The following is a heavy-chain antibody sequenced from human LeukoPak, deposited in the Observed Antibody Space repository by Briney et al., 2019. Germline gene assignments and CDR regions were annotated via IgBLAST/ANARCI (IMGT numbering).Heavy chain of an antibody. V-gene: IGHV3-53*01. CDR3: ARDFEIDGSEELFDY. CDR2: IYSGGST. J-gene: IGHJ4*02. CDR1: GFTVSSNY. Sequence: GGSLRLSCAASGFTVSSNYMSWVRQAPGKGLEWVSVIYSGGSTYYADSVKGRFTISRDNSKNTLYLQMNSLRAEDTAVYYCARDFEIDGSEELFDYWGQGTLVTVSS. D-gene: IGHD3-10*01.